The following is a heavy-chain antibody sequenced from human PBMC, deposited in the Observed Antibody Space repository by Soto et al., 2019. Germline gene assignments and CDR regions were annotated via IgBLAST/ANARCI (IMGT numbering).Heavy chain of an antibody. V-gene: IGHV4-34*02. CDR2: INHSGST. CDR3: ARGGAARPGRWWFDP. J-gene: IGHJ5*02. D-gene: IGHD6-6*01. Sequence: QVQLQQWGAGLLKPSETLSLTCAAYGGSFSGYYWSWIRQPPGKGLEWIGEINHSGSTNYNPSLKSRVPISVDTSKNQFSLKLSSVTAADTAIYYCARGGAARPGRWWFDPWGQGTLVTVSS. CDR1: GGSFSGYY.